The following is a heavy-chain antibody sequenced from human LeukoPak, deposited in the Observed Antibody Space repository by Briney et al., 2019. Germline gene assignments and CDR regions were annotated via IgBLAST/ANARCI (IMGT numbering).Heavy chain of an antibody. CDR2: VNWNGGRT. CDR1: GFTFDDYG. CDR3: ARDRQYYDFWTGHYYFKY. V-gene: IGHV3-20*04. J-gene: IGHJ4*02. D-gene: IGHD3-3*01. Sequence: PGGSLRLSCAASGFTFDDYGMSWVRQARGEGLEWVSNVNWNGGRTVYAVSVKDRFTISRDNAKNSLYLQMNSLRAEDTALYYCARDRQYYDFWTGHYYFKYWGQGTLVTVSS.